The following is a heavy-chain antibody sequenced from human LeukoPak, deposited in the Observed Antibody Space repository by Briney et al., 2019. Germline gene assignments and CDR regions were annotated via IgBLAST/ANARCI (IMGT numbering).Heavy chain of an antibody. D-gene: IGHD6-19*01. Sequence: ASETLSLTCAVYGFTFSGYYWSWIRQPPGKGLEWVGDINHSGSTNYNPSLKSRVTISVDTSKNQFSMKLGSVTAADTAVYFCARGASRYSSGWLRFDEWGQGTLVTVSS. CDR3: ARGASRYSSGWLRFDE. J-gene: IGHJ5*02. V-gene: IGHV4-34*01. CDR1: GFTFSGYY. CDR2: INHSGST.